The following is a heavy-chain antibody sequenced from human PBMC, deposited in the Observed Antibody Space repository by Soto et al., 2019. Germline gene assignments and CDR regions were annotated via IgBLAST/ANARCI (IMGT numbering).Heavy chain of an antibody. CDR2: IYPGDSDT. CDR1: GYSFTSYW. Sequence: GESLKISCKGSGYSFTSYWIGWVRQMPGKGLEWMGIIYPGDSDTRYSPSFQGQVTISADKSISTAYLQWSSLKASDTAMYYCARASDSSGYYQDPPHHIYPLYFDYWGQGTLVTVSS. J-gene: IGHJ4*02. CDR3: ARASDSSGYYQDPPHHIYPLYFDY. D-gene: IGHD3-22*01. V-gene: IGHV5-51*01.